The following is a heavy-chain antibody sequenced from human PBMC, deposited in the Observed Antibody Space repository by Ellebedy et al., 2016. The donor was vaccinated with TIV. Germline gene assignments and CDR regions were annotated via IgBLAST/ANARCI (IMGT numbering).Heavy chain of an antibody. J-gene: IGHJ4*02. CDR3: ARKYAYGFN. V-gene: IGHV3-30-3*01. Sequence: PGGSLRLPCALSGFTFSTYLIHRVPQAPGKGLEWVALISFDGSNKYYADSVTGRFTISRDNSKSTLYLQMNRLRTGDTAVYHCARKYAYGFNWGQGTLVSVSS. CDR1: GFTFSTYL. CDR2: ISFDGSNK. D-gene: IGHD3-10*01.